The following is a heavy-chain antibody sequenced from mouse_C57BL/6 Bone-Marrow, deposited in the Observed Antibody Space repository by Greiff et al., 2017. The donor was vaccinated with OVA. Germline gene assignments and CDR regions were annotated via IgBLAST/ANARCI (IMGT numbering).Heavy chain of an antibody. D-gene: IGHD2-3*01. CDR1: GYAFSSSW. CDR3: ARWDGYYGY. J-gene: IGHJ2*01. Sequence: VQLQQSGPELVKPGALVKISCKASGYAFSSSWMNWVKQRPGKGLEWIGRIYPGDGDTNYNGKFKGKATLTADKSSSTAYMQLSSLTSEDSAVYFCARWDGYYGYWGQGTTLTVSS. V-gene: IGHV1-82*01. CDR2: IYPGDGDT.